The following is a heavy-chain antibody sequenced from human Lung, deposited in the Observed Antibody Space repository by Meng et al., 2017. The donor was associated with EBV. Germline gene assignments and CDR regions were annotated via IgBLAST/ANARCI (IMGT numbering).Heavy chain of an antibody. CDR3: AINGGDLLFDY. CDR1: GGSISSGGYS. Sequence: QLQLQESGSGRVKPSQTLSLTCAVSGGSISSGGYSWSWIRQPPGKGLEWIGYIYHSGSTYYNPSLKSRVTISVDRSKNQFSLKLSSVTAADTAVYYCAINGGDLLFDYWGQGTLVTVSS. D-gene: IGHD2-21*02. CDR2: IYHSGST. J-gene: IGHJ4*02. V-gene: IGHV4-30-2*01.